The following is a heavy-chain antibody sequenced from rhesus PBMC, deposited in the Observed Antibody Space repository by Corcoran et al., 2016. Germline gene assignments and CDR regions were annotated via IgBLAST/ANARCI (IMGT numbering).Heavy chain of an antibody. CDR1: GCSISGGYG. CDR3: ASVNYRDDY. CDR2: IYSSSGNT. D-gene: IGHD1-44*01. J-gene: IGHJ4*01. Sequence: QVQLQESGPGLLKPLETLSLTCAVSGCSISGGYGWGWIRQPSGKGLEWIGSIYSSSGNTSYNPSLKIRVPISTDTSKHQFSLKLSSVTAADTAVYYCASVNYRDDYWGQGVLVTVSS. V-gene: IGHV4-76*01.